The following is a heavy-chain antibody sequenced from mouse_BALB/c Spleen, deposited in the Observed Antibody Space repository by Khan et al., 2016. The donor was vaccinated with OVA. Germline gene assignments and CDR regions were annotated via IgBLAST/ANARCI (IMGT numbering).Heavy chain of an antibody. D-gene: IGHD2-1*01. CDR1: GFNIKDYY. CDR2: IDPENGNT. CDR3: ARRGYGNYWFAY. V-gene: IGHV14-1*02. J-gene: IGHJ3*01. Sequence: IQLVQSGAELVRPGALVKLSCKASGFNIKDYYMYWVKQRPEQGLEWIGWIDPENGNTIYDPKFQGKASITADTSSNTAYLQLSSLTSEDTAVYYCARRGYGNYWFAYWGQGTLVTVSA.